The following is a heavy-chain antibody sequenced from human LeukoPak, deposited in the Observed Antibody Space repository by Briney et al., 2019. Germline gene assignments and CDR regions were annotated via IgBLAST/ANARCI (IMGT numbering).Heavy chain of an antibody. CDR1: GFTFSDHF. J-gene: IGHJ4*02. V-gene: IGHV3-72*01. Sequence: GGSLSLSCAASGFTFSDHFLDWVRQAPGKGLEWVGRSRNKAKSYTTEYAASVKGRFTISRGDSKNSLYLQMNSLKTEDTAVYYCARVGSVARSDYLDYWGQGTLVTVSS. CDR2: SRNKAKSYTT. D-gene: IGHD5-12*01. CDR3: ARVGSVARSDYLDY.